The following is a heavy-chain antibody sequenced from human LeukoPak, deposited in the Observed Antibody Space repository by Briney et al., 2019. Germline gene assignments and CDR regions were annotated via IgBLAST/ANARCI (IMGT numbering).Heavy chain of an antibody. J-gene: IGHJ6*02. CDR2: IYYSGST. V-gene: IGHV4-59*01. CDR3: ARDYITMVRGVIVYYGMDV. CDR1: GGSISSYY. Sequence: PSETLSLTCTVSGGSISSYYWSWIRQPPGKGLEWIGYIYYSGSTNYNPSLKSRVTISVDTSKNQFSLKLSSVTAADTAVYYCARDYITMVRGVIVYYGMDVWGQGTTVTVSS. D-gene: IGHD3-10*01.